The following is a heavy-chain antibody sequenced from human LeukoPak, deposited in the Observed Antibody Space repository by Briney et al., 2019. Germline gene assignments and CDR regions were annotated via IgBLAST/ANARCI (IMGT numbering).Heavy chain of an antibody. J-gene: IGHJ4*02. CDR3: ARDRYYYDSSGYRFDY. CDR1: GGSISSGSYY. Sequence: PSETLSLTCTVSGGSISSGSYYWRWIRQPAGKGLEWIGRIYTSGSTNYNPSLKSRVTISVDTSKNQFSLKLSSVTAADTAVYYCARDRYYYDSSGYRFDYWGQGTLVTVSS. D-gene: IGHD3-22*01. CDR2: IYTSGST. V-gene: IGHV4-61*02.